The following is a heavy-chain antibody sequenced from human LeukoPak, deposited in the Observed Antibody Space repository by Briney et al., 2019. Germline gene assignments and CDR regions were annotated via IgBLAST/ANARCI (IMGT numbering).Heavy chain of an antibody. J-gene: IGHJ6*03. CDR1: GFTFYHYA. D-gene: IGHD3-22*01. V-gene: IGHV3-9*01. CDR3: AKDAVYDSSGYYSRYYYYMDV. CDR2: IRWNSGSI. Sequence: GRSLRLSCAASGFTFYHYAMHWFRQSPGKGLEGVSGIRWNSGSIVYADSVKGRFTISRDNAKNSLYLQMNSLRAEDTALYYCAKDAVYDSSGYYSRYYYYMDVWGKGTTVTVSS.